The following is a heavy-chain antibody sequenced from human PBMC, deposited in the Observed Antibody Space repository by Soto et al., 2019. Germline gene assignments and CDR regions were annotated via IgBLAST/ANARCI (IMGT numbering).Heavy chain of an antibody. CDR2: IYYSGST. CDR3: ARQRYSSSPYYYYYYYMDV. Sequence: SETLSLTCTVSGGSISSSSYYWGWIRQPPGKGLEWIGSIYYSGSTYYNPSLKSRVTISVYTSKNQFSLKLSSVTAADTAVYYCARQRYSSSPYYYYYYYMDVWGKGTTVTVSS. V-gene: IGHV4-39*01. D-gene: IGHD6-6*01. J-gene: IGHJ6*03. CDR1: GGSISSSSYY.